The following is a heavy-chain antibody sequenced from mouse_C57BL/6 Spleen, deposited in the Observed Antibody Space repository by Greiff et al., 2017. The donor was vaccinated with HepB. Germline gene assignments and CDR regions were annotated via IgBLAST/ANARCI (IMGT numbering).Heavy chain of an antibody. CDR2: ISDGGSYT. CDR1: GFTFSSYA. D-gene: IGHD4-1*01. V-gene: IGHV5-4*01. J-gene: IGHJ1*03. Sequence: EVKLMESGGGLVKPGGSLKLSCAASGFTFSSYAMSWVRQTPEKRLEWVATISDGGSYTYYPDNVKGRFTISRDNAKNNLYLQMSHLKSEDTAMYYCARDPVTGTDWYFDVWGTGTTVTVSS. CDR3: ARDPVTGTDWYFDV.